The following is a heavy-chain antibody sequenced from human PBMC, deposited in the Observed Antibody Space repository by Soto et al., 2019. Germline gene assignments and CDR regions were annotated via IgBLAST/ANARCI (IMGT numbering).Heavy chain of an antibody. CDR3: ATGVQWLVRDGMDV. V-gene: IGHV1-24*01. CDR1: GYTLTELS. CDR2: FDPEDGET. D-gene: IGHD6-19*01. Sequence: SSVKVSCKVSGYTLTELSMHWVRQAPGKGLEWMGGFDPEDGETIYAQKFQGRVTMTEDTSTDTAYMELSSLRSEDTAVYYCATGVQWLVRDGMDVWGQGTTVTVSS. J-gene: IGHJ6*02.